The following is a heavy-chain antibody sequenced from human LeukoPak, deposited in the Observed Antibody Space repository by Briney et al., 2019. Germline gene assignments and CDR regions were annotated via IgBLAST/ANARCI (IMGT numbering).Heavy chain of an antibody. CDR2: IDPSDSYT. D-gene: IGHD6-13*01. CDR3: ARRRRNEAAAGKFDY. V-gene: IGHV5-10-1*01. Sequence: GESLKISCKGSGYSFTSYWISWVRQMPGKGLEWMGRIDPSDSYTNYSPSFQGHVTISADESISTAYLQWSSLKASDTAMYYCARRRRNEAAAGKFDYWGQGTLVTVSS. J-gene: IGHJ4*02. CDR1: GYSFTSYW.